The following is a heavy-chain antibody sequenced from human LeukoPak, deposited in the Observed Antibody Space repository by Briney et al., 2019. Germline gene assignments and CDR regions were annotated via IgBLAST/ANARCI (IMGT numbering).Heavy chain of an antibody. CDR3: AREGGSAVAGYLFDY. CDR2: IYHSGST. D-gene: IGHD6-19*01. J-gene: IGHJ4*02. V-gene: IGHV4-38-2*02. CDR1: GYSISSGYY. Sequence: SETLSLTCAVSGYSISSGYYWGWIRQPPGKGLEWIGSIYHSGSTYYNPSLKSRVTISADTSKNQFSLKLSSVTAADTAVYYCAREGGSAVAGYLFDYWGQGTLVTVSS.